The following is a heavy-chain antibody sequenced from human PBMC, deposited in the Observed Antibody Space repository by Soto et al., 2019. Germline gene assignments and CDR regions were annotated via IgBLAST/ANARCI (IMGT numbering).Heavy chain of an antibody. Sequence: PGGSLRLSCAASGFTFSNYWIHWVRQAPWKGLVWVSRINTDGRSTTYADSVKGRFAISRDNAKNTLYLQMNSLRAEDTAVYYCARDYMVRGRDSKWFDPLGQGTLVTLSS. D-gene: IGHD3-10*01. CDR3: ARDYMVRGRDSKWFDP. J-gene: IGHJ5*02. CDR2: INTDGRST. CDR1: GFTFSNYW. V-gene: IGHV3-74*01.